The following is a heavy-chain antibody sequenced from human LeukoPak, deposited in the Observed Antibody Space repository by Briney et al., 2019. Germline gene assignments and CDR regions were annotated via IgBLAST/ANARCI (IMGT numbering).Heavy chain of an antibody. CDR1: GSTLSSHE. CDR2: ITTIGTKT. Sequence: GGSLRLSCAASGSTLSSHEMNWVRQAPGKGLEWISHITTIGTKTYYADSVKGRFTISRDNAKSSLYLQMNSLRAEDTAVYYCGRYLNYWGQGTLVTVSS. CDR3: GRYLNY. V-gene: IGHV3-48*03. D-gene: IGHD3-10*01. J-gene: IGHJ4*02.